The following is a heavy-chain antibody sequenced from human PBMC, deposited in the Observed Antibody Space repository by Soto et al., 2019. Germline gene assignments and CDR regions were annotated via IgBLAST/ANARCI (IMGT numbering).Heavy chain of an antibody. Sequence: QVQLVQSGGGVVQPGKSLRLSCSASGVSFGFFGMHSLREAPGKGLEGVAVVGYDGSKEYYADSVKGRFTISRDKPRNMLFREMNTPRAEETAVCYCASASGYCLFDYWGQGARVTVSS. J-gene: IGHJ4*02. D-gene: IGHD2-2*03. CDR3: ASASGYCLFDY. V-gene: IGHV3-33*01. CDR2: VGYDGSKE. CDR1: GVSFGFFG.